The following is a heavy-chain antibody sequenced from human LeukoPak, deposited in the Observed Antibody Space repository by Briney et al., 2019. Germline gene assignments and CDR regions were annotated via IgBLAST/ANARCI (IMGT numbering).Heavy chain of an antibody. Sequence: SETLSLTCTVSGGSISSHYWSWIRQPPGKGLEWIGYIYYSGSTNYNPSLKSRVTISVDTSKNQFSLKLSSVTAADTAVYYCARRAAHYDFWSGYLDWGQGTLVTVSS. V-gene: IGHV4-59*08. J-gene: IGHJ4*02. D-gene: IGHD3-3*01. CDR2: IYYSGST. CDR1: GGSISSHY. CDR3: ARRAAHYDFWSGYLD.